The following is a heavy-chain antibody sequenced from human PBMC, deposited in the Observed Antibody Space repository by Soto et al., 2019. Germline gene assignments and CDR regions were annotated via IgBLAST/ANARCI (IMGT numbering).Heavy chain of an antibody. CDR2: IYHSGST. D-gene: IGHD3-9*01. V-gene: IGHV4-30-2*01. J-gene: IGHJ4*02. CDR3: ARASTVYDIVTYVDY. CDR1: GGSISSGGYS. Sequence: QLQLQESGSGLVKPSQTLSLTCAVSGGSISSGGYSWSWIRQPPGKGLEWIGYIYHSGSTYYNPSLKSRGTRTVDRYKNQFSLKLSSVTAADTAVYYCARASTVYDIVTYVDYWVQGTLVTVSS.